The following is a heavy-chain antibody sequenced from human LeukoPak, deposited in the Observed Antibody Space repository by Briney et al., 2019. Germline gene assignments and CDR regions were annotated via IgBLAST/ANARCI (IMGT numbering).Heavy chain of an antibody. V-gene: IGHV3-23*01. CDR1: GFTFSSYA. Sequence: GGSLRLSCAASGFTFSSYAMSWVRQAPGKGLEWVSAISGSGGSTYYADSVKGRFTISRDNSKNTLYLQMNSLRAEDTAVYYCAKDLQIVVVTAILDYWGQGTLVTVSS. CDR2: ISGSGGST. D-gene: IGHD2-21*02. J-gene: IGHJ4*02. CDR3: AKDLQIVVVTAILDY.